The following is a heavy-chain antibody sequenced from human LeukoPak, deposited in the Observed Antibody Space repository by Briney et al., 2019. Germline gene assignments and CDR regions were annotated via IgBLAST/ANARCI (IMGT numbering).Heavy chain of an antibody. CDR1: GFTFSSYA. CDR2: ISGSGAGT. V-gene: IGHV3-23*01. Sequence: PGGSLRLSCAASGFTFSSYAMSWVRQAPGKGLEWVSAISGSGAGTYYADSVKGWFTISRDNSKNTLYLQMNSLRAEDTAVYYCAKSLGDIVVVTAIHWGQGTLVTVSS. J-gene: IGHJ4*02. CDR3: AKSLGDIVVVTAIH. D-gene: IGHD2-21*02.